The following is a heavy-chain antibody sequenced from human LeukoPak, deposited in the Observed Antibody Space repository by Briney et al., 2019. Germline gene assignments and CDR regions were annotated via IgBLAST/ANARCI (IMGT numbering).Heavy chain of an antibody. V-gene: IGHV3-30*04. D-gene: IGHD2-2*01. CDR3: ARSPTTYCSSTSCYFDY. CDR2: ISYDGSNK. J-gene: IGHJ4*02. Sequence: PGRSLRLSCAASGFTFSSYAMHWVRQAPGKGLEWVAFISYDGSNKYYADSVKGRFTISRDNSKNTLYLQMNSLRAEDTAVYYCARSPTTYCSSTSCYFDYWGQGTLVTVSS. CDR1: GFTFSSYA.